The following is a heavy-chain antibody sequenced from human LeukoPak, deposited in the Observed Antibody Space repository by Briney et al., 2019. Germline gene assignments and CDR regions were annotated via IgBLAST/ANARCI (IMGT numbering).Heavy chain of an antibody. CDR3: ARALPKGQLDYYYYYMDV. J-gene: IGHJ6*03. D-gene: IGHD6-6*01. CDR1: GGTFSSYA. Sequence: SVKVSCKASGGTFSSYAISWVRQAPGQGLEWMGGIIPIFGTANYAQKFQGRVTITADESTSTAYMELSNLRSEDTAVYYCARALPKGQLDYYYYYMDVRGKGTTVTVSS. CDR2: IIPIFGTA. V-gene: IGHV1-69*01.